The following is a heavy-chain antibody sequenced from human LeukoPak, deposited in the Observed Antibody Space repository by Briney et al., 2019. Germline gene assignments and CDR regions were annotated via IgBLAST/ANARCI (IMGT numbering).Heavy chain of an antibody. Sequence: ASVKVSCKASGYTFTGYYMHWVRQAPGQGLEWMGCINPNSGGTNYAQKFQGWVTMTRDTSISTAYMELSRLRSDDTAVYYCARGVLLWFGELSEYYFDYWGQGTLVTVSS. CDR2: INPNSGGT. D-gene: IGHD3-10*01. V-gene: IGHV1-2*04. CDR3: ARGVLLWFGELSEYYFDY. CDR1: GYTFTGYY. J-gene: IGHJ4*02.